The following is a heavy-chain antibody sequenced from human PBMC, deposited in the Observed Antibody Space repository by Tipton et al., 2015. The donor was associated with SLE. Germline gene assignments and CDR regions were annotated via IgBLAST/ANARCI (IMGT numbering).Heavy chain of an antibody. CDR3: ARLGGGSYYGY. V-gene: IGHV4-59*11. D-gene: IGHD1-26*01. J-gene: IGHJ4*02. Sequence: LRLSCAVYGGSISSHYWSWIRQPPGKGLEWIGYIYYSGSTYYNPSLKSRVTISVDTSKNQFSLKLSSVTAADTAVYYCARLGGGSYYGYWGQGTLVTVSS. CDR1: GGSISSHY. CDR2: IYYSGST.